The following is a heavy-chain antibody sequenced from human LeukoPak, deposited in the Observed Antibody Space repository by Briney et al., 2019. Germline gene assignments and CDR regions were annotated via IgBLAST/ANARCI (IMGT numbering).Heavy chain of an antibody. CDR1: GYSFTSYW. Sequence: GESLKISCKGSGYSFTSYWIGWVRQIPGKPLEWMGIIYPGDSDTRYCPSFQGQVTISAEKPISTGYLQWSSLKASDTVMYYCARHRGGSVPVNDYWGQGTLVTVSS. V-gene: IGHV5-51*01. CDR2: IYPGDSDT. CDR3: ARHRGGSVPVNDY. D-gene: IGHD5-12*01. J-gene: IGHJ4*02.